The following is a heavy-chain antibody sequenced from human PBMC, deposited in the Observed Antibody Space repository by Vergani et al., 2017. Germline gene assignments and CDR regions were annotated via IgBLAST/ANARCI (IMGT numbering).Heavy chain of an antibody. CDR2: ISGSGHTK. CDR1: GFTFSDYY. D-gene: IGHD1-7*01. CDR3: ARDLLPGTLLLLAY. J-gene: IGHJ4*02. V-gene: IGHV3-11*04. Sequence: QVRLVQSGGGVVQPGMSLRLSCAASGFTFSDYYMTWIRQAPGKGLEWISYISGSGHTKYYADSVKGRFAISRDNAKNSLYLQMNNLRVEDTAVYYCARDLLPGTLLLLAYWGQGTLISVSS.